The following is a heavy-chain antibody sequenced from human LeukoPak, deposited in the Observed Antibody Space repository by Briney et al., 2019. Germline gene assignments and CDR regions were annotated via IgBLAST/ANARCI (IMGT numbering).Heavy chain of an antibody. J-gene: IGHJ2*01. CDR2: ISSSGSGGNT. D-gene: IGHD3-10*01. V-gene: IGHV3-23*01. Sequence: GGSLRLSCVASGVTLSNYAMSWARQAPGKGLEWVSGISSSGSGGNTYYADSVKGRFTISRDSSRNTLFLHMNTLRAEDTAIYYCAQERAGGAPPSYFELWGRGTLVTVSS. CDR3: AQERAGGAPPSYFEL. CDR1: GVTLSNYA.